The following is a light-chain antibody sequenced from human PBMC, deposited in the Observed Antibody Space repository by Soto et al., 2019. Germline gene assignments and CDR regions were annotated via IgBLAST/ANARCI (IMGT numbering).Light chain of an antibody. Sequence: DIQMTQSPSSLSASVGDRVTITCRASQGISYYLAWYQQKPGKVPKLLIYPASTLHSGVPSRFSGSGSGTDLTLTISSLQPEDVANYYCQKYSSTPPITFGPRTKEHIK. V-gene: IGKV1-27*01. CDR3: QKYSSTPPIT. J-gene: IGKJ3*01. CDR1: QGISYY. CDR2: PAS.